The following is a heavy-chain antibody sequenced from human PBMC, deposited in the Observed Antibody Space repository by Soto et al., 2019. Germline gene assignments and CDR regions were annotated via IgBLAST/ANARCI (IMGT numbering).Heavy chain of an antibody. CDR3: ARDGGYCSSTSCYGETYYYYYMDV. J-gene: IGHJ6*03. D-gene: IGHD2-2*01. V-gene: IGHV1-46*03. CDR2: INPSGGST. CDR1: GYAFTCYY. Sequence: ASVKVSFKASGYAFTCYYMHWVRQAPGQGLEWMGIINPSGGSTSYAQKFQGRVTMTRDTSTSKVYMELSSLRSEDTAVYYCARDGGYCSSTSCYGETYYYYYMDVWGKGTTVTVSS.